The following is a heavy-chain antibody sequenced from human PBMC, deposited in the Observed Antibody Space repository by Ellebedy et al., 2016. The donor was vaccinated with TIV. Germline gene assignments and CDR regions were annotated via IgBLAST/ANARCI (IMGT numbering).Heavy chain of an antibody. CDR2: ISYDGSNK. CDR3: APWASMD. Sequence: GESLKISCAASGFTFSSYAMHWVRQAPGKGLEWVAVISYDGSNKYYADSVKGRFTISRDNSKNTLYLQMNSLRAEDTAVYYCAPWASMDWGQGTLVTVSS. D-gene: IGHD1-26*01. V-gene: IGHV3-30*04. J-gene: IGHJ4*02. CDR1: GFTFSSYA.